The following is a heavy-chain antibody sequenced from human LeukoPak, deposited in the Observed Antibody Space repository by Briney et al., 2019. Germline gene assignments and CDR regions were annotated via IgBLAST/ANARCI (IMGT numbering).Heavy chain of an antibody. Sequence: SETLSLTCTVSGDSISDYYWSWIRQPPGKGLEWIGHVSYSGSTNYNPSLRGRITMSVDTSKNQFSLKLSSVTAADTAVYYCARGRYSWNYGVVFDYWGQATLVTVSS. J-gene: IGHJ4*02. D-gene: IGHD1-26*01. CDR2: VSYSGST. V-gene: IGHV4-59*01. CDR1: GDSISDYY. CDR3: ARGRYSWNYGVVFDY.